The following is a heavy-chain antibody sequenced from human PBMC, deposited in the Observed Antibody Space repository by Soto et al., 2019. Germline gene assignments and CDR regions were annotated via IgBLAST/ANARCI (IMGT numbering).Heavy chain of an antibody. CDR2: IVVGSGNA. CDR3: TVYPYGPDY. D-gene: IGHD2-8*01. CDR1: GFTFTSSA. J-gene: IGHJ4*02. Sequence: SVKVSCKTSGFTFTSSAVHWVRQTPGQGLEWIGWIVVGSGNAKYSQKFQERVTITRDMSSDTAYLEMSSLRHGDTAVYYCTVYPYGPDYWGQGTMVTVYS. V-gene: IGHV1-58*01.